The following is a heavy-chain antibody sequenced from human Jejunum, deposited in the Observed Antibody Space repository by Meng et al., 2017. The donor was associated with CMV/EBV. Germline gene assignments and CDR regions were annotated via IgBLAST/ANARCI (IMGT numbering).Heavy chain of an antibody. CDR1: GFTFSSFA. J-gene: IGHJ4*02. CDR3: AKGSGSRSYRFNF. D-gene: IGHD3-16*02. CDR2: ISGSGGST. V-gene: IGHV3-23*01. Sequence: EVQLLESGGGLIQPGGSLRLSCAASGFTFSSFAMNWVRQAPGKGLEWVSGISGSGGSTNHADSVRGRFTISRDTSKNTLYLQMNTLRAEDTAVYYCAKGSGSRSYRFNFWGQGTLVTVS.